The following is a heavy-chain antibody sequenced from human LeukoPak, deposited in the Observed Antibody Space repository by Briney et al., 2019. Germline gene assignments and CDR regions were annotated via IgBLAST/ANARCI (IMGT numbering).Heavy chain of an antibody. D-gene: IGHD3-22*01. CDR1: GYTFTSYG. CDR2: ISAYNGNT. V-gene: IGHV1-18*01. J-gene: IGHJ4*02. CDR3: ARDYYDSSGYPPSDY. Sequence: ASVKVSCKASGYTFTSYGISWVRQAPGQGLEWMGWISAYNGNTNYAQKLQGSVTMTTDTSTSTAYMELRSLRSDDTAVYYCARDYYDSSGYPPSDYWGQGTLVTVSS.